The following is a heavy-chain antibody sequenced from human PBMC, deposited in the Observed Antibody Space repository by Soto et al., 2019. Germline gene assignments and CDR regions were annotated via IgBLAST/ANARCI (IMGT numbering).Heavy chain of an antibody. CDR3: ARLVTRLGELSLYHAFLRIYYFDY. J-gene: IGHJ4*02. CDR2: IYYSGST. V-gene: IGHV4-39*01. D-gene: IGHD3-16*02. CDR1: GGSISSSSYY. Sequence: QLQLQESGPGLVKPSETLSLTCTVSGGSISSSSYYWGWIRQPPGKGLEWIGSIYYSGSTYYNPSLKSRVTLSVDTSKYQFSLKLSSVTAADTAVYYCARLVTRLGELSLYHAFLRIYYFDYWGQGTLVTVSS.